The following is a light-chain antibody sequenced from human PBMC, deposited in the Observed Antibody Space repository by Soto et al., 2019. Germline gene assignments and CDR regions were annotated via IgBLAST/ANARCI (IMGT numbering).Light chain of an antibody. CDR3: QQYNNWPPIT. Sequence: GMKKSADTLSVYKGETVTLSCRASQSVRSKLAWYQQKPGQAPRLFIYGASTRATGIPARFSGSGSGTEFTLTISSLQSEDFAIYYCQQYNNWPPITFGQAALLQ. CDR2: GAS. J-gene: IGKJ5*01. V-gene: IGKV3-15*01. CDR1: QSVRSK.